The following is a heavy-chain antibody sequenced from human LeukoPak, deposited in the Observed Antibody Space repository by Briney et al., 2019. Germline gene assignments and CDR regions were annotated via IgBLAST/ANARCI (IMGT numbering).Heavy chain of an antibody. CDR1: GFTFSSYW. D-gene: IGHD3-22*01. CDR2: IKSDGSST. V-gene: IGHV3-74*01. Sequence: GGSLRLSCAASGFTFSSYWMHWVRQAPGKGLVWVSRIKSDGSSTNYADSVKGRVTISRDNAENTLYLQMNSLRTEDTAVYYCARDCDTSGYYYCGMDVWGQGTTVAVSS. CDR3: ARDCDTSGYYYCGMDV. J-gene: IGHJ6*02.